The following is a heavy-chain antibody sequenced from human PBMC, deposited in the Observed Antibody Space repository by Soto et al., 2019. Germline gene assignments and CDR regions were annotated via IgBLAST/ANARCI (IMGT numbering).Heavy chain of an antibody. J-gene: IGHJ6*02. CDR2: IWYDGSNK. D-gene: IGHD3-3*01. Sequence: QVQLVESGGGVVQPGRSLRLSCAASGFSFGSYAMHWGRQAPGKGLEWVAVIWYDGSNKYYADSVKGRFIISRDNSKNTVYLHVNSLRSEDTAVYYCARGDLRRGYGMDVWGQGTTVTVSS. CDR3: ARGDLRRGYGMDV. CDR1: GFSFGSYA. V-gene: IGHV3-30*04.